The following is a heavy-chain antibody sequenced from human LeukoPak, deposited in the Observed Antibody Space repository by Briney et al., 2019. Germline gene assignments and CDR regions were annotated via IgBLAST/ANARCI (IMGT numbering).Heavy chain of an antibody. CDR3: ARVVIRGTTGDGGDY. D-gene: IGHD1-14*01. J-gene: IGHJ4*02. CDR2: RNPNSGNT. V-gene: IGHV1-8*01. CDR1: GYTFTSYD. Sequence: ASVNVSCKASGYTFTSYDINWVRQATGQGVEWMGWRNPNSGNTGYAQKFQGRVTMTRDTSITTAYMELSSLRSEDTAVYYCARVVIRGTTGDGGDYWGQGTLVTVSS.